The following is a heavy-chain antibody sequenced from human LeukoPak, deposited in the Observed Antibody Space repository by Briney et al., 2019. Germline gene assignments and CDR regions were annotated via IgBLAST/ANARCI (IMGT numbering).Heavy chain of an antibody. V-gene: IGHV3-23*01. CDR2: ISGSGGST. D-gene: IGHD2-21*02. CDR3: AKFGGDTYYYYYMDV. Sequence: PGGSLRLSCPASGFTFSSYAMSWVRQAPGKGLEWVSAISGSGGSTYYAHSVKSRFTISRDNSKNTLYLQMNSLRAEDTAVYYCAKFGGDTYYYYYMDVWGKGTTVTISS. CDR1: GFTFSSYA. J-gene: IGHJ6*03.